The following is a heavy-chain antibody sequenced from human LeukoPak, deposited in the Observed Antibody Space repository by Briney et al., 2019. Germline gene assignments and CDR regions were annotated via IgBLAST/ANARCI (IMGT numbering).Heavy chain of an antibody. CDR2: IKPKTDGGTT. Sequence: GGSLRLSCAASGFTVSNAWMSWVRQAPGKGLEWVGRIKPKTDGGTTDFAAPVKGGFTISRDDSENTLYLQMNSLKTDDTAVYYCANYGDYQYFDYWGQGTPVTVSS. V-gene: IGHV3-15*01. CDR1: GFTVSNAW. D-gene: IGHD4-17*01. J-gene: IGHJ4*02. CDR3: ANYGDYQYFDY.